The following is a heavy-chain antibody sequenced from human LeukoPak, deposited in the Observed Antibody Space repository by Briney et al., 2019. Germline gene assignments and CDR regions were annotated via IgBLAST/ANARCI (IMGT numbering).Heavy chain of an antibody. CDR3: ARGRGYSGYFGYYYMDV. CDR2: IYYSGTT. J-gene: IGHJ6*03. V-gene: IGHV4-59*01. Sequence: PSETLSLTCTISGASIDSYYWSWIRQPPGKGLEWIGYIYYSGTTNYNPSLKRRVTISVDTSKNQFSLKLSSVTAADTAVYYCARGRGYSGYFGYYYMDVWGKGTTVTISS. D-gene: IGHD5-12*01. CDR1: GASIDSYY.